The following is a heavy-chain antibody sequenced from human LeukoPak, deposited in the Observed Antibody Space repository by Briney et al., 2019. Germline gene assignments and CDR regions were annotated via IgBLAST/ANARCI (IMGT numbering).Heavy chain of an antibody. CDR3: ARFAATNVR. J-gene: IGHJ4*02. CDR2: INHRGNT. Sequence: SETLSLTCGVSGGTFSGYHWNWIRQPLGKGLEWIGEINHRGNTNYTPSLKSRVTMSVDTSKNQFHLNLTSVTAADTAVYYCARFAATNVRWGQGTLVTVSS. CDR1: GGTFSGYH. D-gene: IGHD2-8*01. V-gene: IGHV4-34*01.